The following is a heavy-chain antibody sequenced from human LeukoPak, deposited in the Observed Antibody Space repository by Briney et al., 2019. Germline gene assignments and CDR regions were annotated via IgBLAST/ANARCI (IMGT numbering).Heavy chain of an antibody. J-gene: IGHJ4*02. D-gene: IGHD4-17*01. Sequence: SETLSLTCAVYGGSFSGYYWSWIRQPPGKGLEWIGEINHSGSTNYNPSLKSRVTISVDTSKNQFSLKLSSVTAADTAVYYCASLLDYGDYGGYLGGFDYWGQGTLVTVSS. V-gene: IGHV4-34*01. CDR1: GGSFSGYY. CDR2: INHSGST. CDR3: ASLLDYGDYGGYLGGFDY.